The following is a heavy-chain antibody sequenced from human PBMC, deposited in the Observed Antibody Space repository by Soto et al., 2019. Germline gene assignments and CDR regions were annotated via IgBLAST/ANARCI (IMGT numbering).Heavy chain of an antibody. CDR3: ARGPFIAAAGEPSNWFDP. D-gene: IGHD6-13*01. CDR2: TYYRSKWYN. Sequence: PSQTLSLTCAISGDSVSSNSAAWNWIRQSPSRDLEWLGRTYYRSKWYNDHAVSVKSRITINPDTSKNQFSLQLNSVTPEDTAVYYCARGPFIAAAGEPSNWFDPWGQGTLVTVS. J-gene: IGHJ5*02. V-gene: IGHV6-1*01. CDR1: GDSVSSNSAA.